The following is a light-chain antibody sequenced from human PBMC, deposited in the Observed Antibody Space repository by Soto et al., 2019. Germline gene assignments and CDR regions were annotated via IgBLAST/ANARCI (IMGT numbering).Light chain of an antibody. V-gene: IGKV3-20*01. CDR1: QSVYSSY. Sequence: EIVLTQSPGTLSLSPGERATLSCRASQSVYSSYLAWYQQKPGQAPRLLIYAASRRATGIPDRFSGSGSGTDFTITISSLEPEDSAVYSCQQYRRSPRFLFTFGPGTKVDIK. CDR2: AAS. J-gene: IGKJ3*01. CDR3: QQYRRSPRFLFT.